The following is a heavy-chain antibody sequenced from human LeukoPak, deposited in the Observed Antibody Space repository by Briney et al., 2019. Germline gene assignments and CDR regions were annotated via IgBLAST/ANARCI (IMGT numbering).Heavy chain of an antibody. CDR3: NTDGDYGDYVDS. Sequence: GGSLRLSCAASGFTFSAFWMHWVRQAPGKGLEWVGRIKNKIDGGTTDYAAPVKGRFTISRDDSKNTVYLQMNSLKSEDTALYYCNTDGDYGDYVDSWGQGTLVTVSS. CDR2: IKNKIDGGTT. V-gene: IGHV3-15*07. CDR1: GFTFSAFW. D-gene: IGHD4-17*01. J-gene: IGHJ4*02.